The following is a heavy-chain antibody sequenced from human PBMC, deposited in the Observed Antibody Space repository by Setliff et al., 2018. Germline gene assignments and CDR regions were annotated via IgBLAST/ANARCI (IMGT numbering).Heavy chain of an antibody. CDR1: GYSISSGYY. Sequence: SETLSLTCAVSGYSISSGYYWGWIRQPAGKGLEWIGEIIHSGSTNYNPSLKSRVTMSIDTSKNQFSLKLNSVTAADMAVYYCAREQWLDPPGYYYMDVWAKGTTVTVSS. CDR3: AREQWLDPPGYYYMDV. J-gene: IGHJ6*03. V-gene: IGHV4-38-2*02. D-gene: IGHD6-19*01. CDR2: IIHSGST.